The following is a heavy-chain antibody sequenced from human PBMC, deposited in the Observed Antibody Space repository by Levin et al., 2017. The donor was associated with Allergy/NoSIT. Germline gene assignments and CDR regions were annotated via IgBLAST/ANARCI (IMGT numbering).Heavy chain of an antibody. J-gene: IGHJ4*02. V-gene: IGHV3-43D*03. CDR1: GFTFDDYV. D-gene: IGHD3-22*01. CDR2: VSWDGGST. Sequence: HTGGSLRLSCEASGFTFDDYVMHWVRQVPGKSLEWIGFVSWDGGSTYYADSVKGRFSISRDNSKNSVFLQMTSLTLEDSAVYYCAKGRSAYYNYFDYWGQGTLVTVSS. CDR3: AKGRSAYYNYFDY.